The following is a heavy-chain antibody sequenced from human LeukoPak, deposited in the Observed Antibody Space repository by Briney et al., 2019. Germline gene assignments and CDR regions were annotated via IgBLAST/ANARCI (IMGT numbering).Heavy chain of an antibody. CDR1: GYTLTELS. Sequence: ASVKVSCNVSGYTLTELSMHWVRQAPGKGLEWMGGFDPEDGETIYAQKFQGRVTMTEDTSTDTAYMELSSLRSEDTAVYYCAAVKTYYYDSSGYYFPLNAFDIWGQGTMVTVSS. CDR3: AAVKTYYYDSSGYYFPLNAFDI. D-gene: IGHD3-22*01. CDR2: FDPEDGET. V-gene: IGHV1-24*01. J-gene: IGHJ3*02.